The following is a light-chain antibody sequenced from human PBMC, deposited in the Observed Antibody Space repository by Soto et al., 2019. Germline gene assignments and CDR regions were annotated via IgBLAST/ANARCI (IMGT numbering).Light chain of an antibody. CDR1: QSVANNY. V-gene: IGKV3D-20*02. J-gene: IGKJ4*02. CDR2: DAS. CDR3: QQRSSWPLT. Sequence: EIVLTHSPGTLSLSPGERATLSCRASQSVANNYLAWYQQRPGQAPRLVIYDASSRATGIPDRFSASGSGTDFTLTISRLEPEDFAVYFCQQRSSWPLTFGGGTKVDI.